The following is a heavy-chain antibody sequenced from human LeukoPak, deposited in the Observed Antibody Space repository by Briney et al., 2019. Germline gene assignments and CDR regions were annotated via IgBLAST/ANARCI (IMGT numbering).Heavy chain of an antibody. CDR3: ARGYSSGWYYYYYYMDV. V-gene: IGHV4-39*07. D-gene: IGHD6-19*01. Sequence: SETLSLTCTVSGGSISSSSYYWGWIRQPPGKGLEWIGSIYYSGSTYYNPSLKSRVTISVDTSKNQFSLQLNSVTPEDTAVYYCARGYSSGWYYYYYYMDVWGKGTTVTVSS. CDR2: IYYSGST. J-gene: IGHJ6*03. CDR1: GGSISSSSYY.